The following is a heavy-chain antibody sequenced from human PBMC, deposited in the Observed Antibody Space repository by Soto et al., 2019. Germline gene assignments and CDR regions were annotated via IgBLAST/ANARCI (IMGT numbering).Heavy chain of an antibody. CDR1: GFTFSTYA. J-gene: IGHJ4*02. CDR3: AKTLYGGCDY. CDR2: IGGNGATT. Sequence: PXGSLRLICIASGFTFSTYALSWVRQAPGKGLEWVSGIGGNGATTRYADSVKGRFTISRDNSKNTVYLQMNNLRVEDTAVYYCAKTLYGGCDYWGRGTLVTLSS. V-gene: IGHV3-23*01. D-gene: IGHD5-12*01.